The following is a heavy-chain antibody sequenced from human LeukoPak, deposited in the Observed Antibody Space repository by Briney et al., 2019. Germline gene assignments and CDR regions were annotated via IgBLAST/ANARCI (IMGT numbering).Heavy chain of an antibody. CDR3: ARGGRGSAAVVAPRSFDI. Sequence: SGGSLRLSCAASGFTFSSYAMSWVRQAPRKGLVWVSRISTDGYTTDYADCVKGRFIISRDISKNTLYLQMNSLRAEDSALYYCARGGRGSAAVVAPRSFDIWGQGTMVTVSS. V-gene: IGHV3-23*01. J-gene: IGHJ3*02. CDR2: ISTDGYTT. D-gene: IGHD3-22*01. CDR1: GFTFSSYA.